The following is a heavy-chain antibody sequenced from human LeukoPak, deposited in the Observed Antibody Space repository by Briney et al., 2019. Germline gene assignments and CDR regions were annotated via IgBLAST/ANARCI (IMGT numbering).Heavy chain of an antibody. V-gene: IGHV1-2*02. CDR1: GYTFTGYY. CDR3: ATSRAGYNCFDY. D-gene: IGHD5-24*01. CDR2: INPNSGGT. Sequence: ASVKVSCKASGYTFTGYYMHWVRQAPGQGLEWMGWINPNSGGTNYAQKFQGRVTMTRDTSISTAYMELSRLRSDDTAVYYCATSRAGYNCFDYWGQGTLVTVSS. J-gene: IGHJ4*02.